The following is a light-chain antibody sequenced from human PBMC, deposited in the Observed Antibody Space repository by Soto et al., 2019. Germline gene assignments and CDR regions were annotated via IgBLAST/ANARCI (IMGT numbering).Light chain of an antibody. Sequence: QSVLTQPASVSGSPGQSITIACTGTTSDIGRYKFFSWFQQHPGKAPKLMIFEGTHRPSGVSNRFSGSKSGNTASLTISGIQAEDESIYFCSSSTNTNTLVIFGGGTKLTVL. CDR3: SSSTNTNTLVI. J-gene: IGLJ2*01. V-gene: IGLV2-14*01. CDR1: TSDIGRYKF. CDR2: EGT.